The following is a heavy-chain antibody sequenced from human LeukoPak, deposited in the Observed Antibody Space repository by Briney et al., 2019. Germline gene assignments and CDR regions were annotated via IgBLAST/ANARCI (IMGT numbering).Heavy chain of an antibody. CDR2: ISAYNGNT. Sequence: ASVKVSCKASGYTFTSYGISWVRQAPGQGLEWMGWISAYNGNTNYAQKLQGRVTMTTDTSTSTAYMELRSLRPDDTAVYYCARNNYYYGSGSHDYWGQGTLVTVSS. CDR1: GYTFTSYG. CDR3: ARNNYYYGSGSHDY. V-gene: IGHV1-18*01. J-gene: IGHJ4*02. D-gene: IGHD3-10*01.